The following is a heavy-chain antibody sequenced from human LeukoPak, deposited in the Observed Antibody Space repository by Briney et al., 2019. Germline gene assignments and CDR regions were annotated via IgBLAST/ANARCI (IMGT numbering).Heavy chain of an antibody. CDR1: GCSISSYY. Sequence: SETLSLTCTVSGCSISSYYWSWLRQPPGKGLEWIGYIYYSGSTNYNPSLKSRVTISVDTYKNQFSLKLSSVTAADTAVYYCARGTSGDFDYWGQGTLVTVSS. D-gene: IGHD2-8*02. V-gene: IGHV4-59*01. J-gene: IGHJ4*02. CDR3: ARGTSGDFDY. CDR2: IYYSGST.